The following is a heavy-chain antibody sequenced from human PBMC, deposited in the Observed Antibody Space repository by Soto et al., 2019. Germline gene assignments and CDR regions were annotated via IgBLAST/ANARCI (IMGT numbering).Heavy chain of an antibody. CDR1: GYTFTAYY. V-gene: IGHV1-2*04. J-gene: IGHJ4*02. D-gene: IGHD3-3*01. CDR2: INPYSGDT. CDR3: ARGFLEWLSLDY. Sequence: ASVKVSCKASGYTFTAYYVHWVRQAPGQGLEWMGWINPYSGDTNYADKFQGWVTMTRDTSSSTAYMDLSRLTSDDTAVYYCARGFLEWLSLDYWGQGSLVTVSS.